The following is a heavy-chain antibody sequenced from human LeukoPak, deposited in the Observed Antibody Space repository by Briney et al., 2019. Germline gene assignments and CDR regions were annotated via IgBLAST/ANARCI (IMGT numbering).Heavy chain of an antibody. J-gene: IGHJ6*02. Sequence: SETLSLTCTVSGGSISSSSYYWGWIRQPPGKGLEWIGSIYYSGSTYYNPPLKSRVTISVDTSKNQSSLKLSSVTAADTAVYYCARHVTDSSGWYSYYYYGMDVWGQGTTVTVSS. V-gene: IGHV4-39*01. D-gene: IGHD6-19*01. CDR2: IYYSGST. CDR1: GGSISSSSYY. CDR3: ARHVTDSSGWYSYYYYGMDV.